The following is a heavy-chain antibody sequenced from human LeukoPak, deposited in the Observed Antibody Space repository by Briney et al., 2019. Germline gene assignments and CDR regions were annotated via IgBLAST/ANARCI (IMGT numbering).Heavy chain of an antibody. CDR2: IIPILGIA. V-gene: IGHV1-69*02. CDR1: GGTFSSYT. Sequence: SVKVSCKASGGTFSSYTISWVRQAPGQGLEWMGRIIPILGIAKYAQKVQGRVTITADKSTSTAYMELSSLRSEDTAVYYCASLVSGSLLDYWGQGTLVTVSS. J-gene: IGHJ4*02. D-gene: IGHD1-26*01. CDR3: ASLVSGSLLDY.